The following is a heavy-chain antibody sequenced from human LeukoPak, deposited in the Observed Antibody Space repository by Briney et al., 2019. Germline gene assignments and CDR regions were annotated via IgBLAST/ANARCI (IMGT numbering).Heavy chain of an antibody. V-gene: IGHV1-18*01. D-gene: IGHD3-10*01. J-gene: IGHJ4*02. Sequence: SVKVSCKASGYTFTSYGISWVRQAPGQGLEWMGWISAYNGNTNYAQKLQGRVTMTTDTSTSTAYMELRSLRSDDTAVYYCARRVYYYGSGSYSDYWGQGTLVTVSS. CDR3: ARRVYYYGSGSYSDY. CDR2: ISAYNGNT. CDR1: GYTFTSYG.